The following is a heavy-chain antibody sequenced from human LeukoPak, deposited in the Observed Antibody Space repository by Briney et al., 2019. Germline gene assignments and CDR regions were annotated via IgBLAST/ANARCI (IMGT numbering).Heavy chain of an antibody. D-gene: IGHD2-8*01. CDR2: IYYSGST. CDR1: GGSISSSSYY. Sequence: SETLSLTCTVSGGSISSSSYYWGWIRQPPGKGLEWIGSIYYSGSTYYNTSLKSRVTISVDTSKNQFSLKLSSVTAADTAVYYCARQRGYCTNGVCYTWYFDYWGQGTLVTVSS. V-gene: IGHV4-39*01. CDR3: ARQRGYCTNGVCYTWYFDY. J-gene: IGHJ4*02.